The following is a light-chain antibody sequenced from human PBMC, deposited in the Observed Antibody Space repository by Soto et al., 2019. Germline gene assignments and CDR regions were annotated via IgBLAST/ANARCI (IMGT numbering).Light chain of an antibody. CDR3: QQRSNWPRT. V-gene: IGKV1-5*03. CDR1: HSLIKW. Sequence: DIQMTQSPTTLSASVGDRVTITCRASHSLIKWLAWYQQKPGKAPKLLIYEASTLQSGVPSRFSGSGSGTEFTLTISSLEPEDFAVYYCQQRSNWPRTFGQGTKVEIK. CDR2: EAS. J-gene: IGKJ1*01.